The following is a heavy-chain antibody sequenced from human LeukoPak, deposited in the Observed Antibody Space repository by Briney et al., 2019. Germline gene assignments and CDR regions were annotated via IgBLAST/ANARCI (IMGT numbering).Heavy chain of an antibody. Sequence: SETLSLTCAVSGSSISNSYYWVWIRQPPGKGLEWIGSIYHSGSTYYNPSLTSRVTISVDTSRNQFSLRLASVTAADTAVYYCARDTSAIAVAGTSSWGQGTLVTVSS. CDR1: GSSISNSYY. J-gene: IGHJ1*01. V-gene: IGHV4-38-2*01. D-gene: IGHD6-19*01. CDR2: IYHSGST. CDR3: ARDTSAIAVAGTSS.